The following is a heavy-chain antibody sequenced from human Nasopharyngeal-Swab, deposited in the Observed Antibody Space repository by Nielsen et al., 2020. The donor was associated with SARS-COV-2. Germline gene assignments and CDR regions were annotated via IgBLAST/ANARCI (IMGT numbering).Heavy chain of an antibody. CDR3: TRDLGRWQLFDP. J-gene: IGHJ5*02. D-gene: IGHD7-27*01. CDR1: GFTFSTYI. CDR2: ISSSSSYI. Sequence: GGSLRLSCAASGFTFSTYIMNWVRQAPGKGLEWVSSISSSSSYIYYADSVKGRFTISRDNAKNSLYLQMNSLRAEDTAVFYCTRDLGRWQLFDPWGQGTLVTVSS. V-gene: IGHV3-21*01.